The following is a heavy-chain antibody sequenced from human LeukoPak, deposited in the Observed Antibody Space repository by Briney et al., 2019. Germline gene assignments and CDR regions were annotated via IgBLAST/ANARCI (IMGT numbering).Heavy chain of an antibody. CDR3: ANGPGKKWFGELYYYYGMDV. D-gene: IGHD3-10*01. Sequence: PGGSLRLSCAASGFTFSSYAMHWVRQAPGKGLEWVAVISYDGSNKYYADSVKGRFTISRDNSKNTLYLQMNSLRAEDTAVYYCANGPGKKWFGELYYYYGMDVWGQGTTVTVSS. V-gene: IGHV3-30-3*01. CDR2: ISYDGSNK. CDR1: GFTFSSYA. J-gene: IGHJ6*02.